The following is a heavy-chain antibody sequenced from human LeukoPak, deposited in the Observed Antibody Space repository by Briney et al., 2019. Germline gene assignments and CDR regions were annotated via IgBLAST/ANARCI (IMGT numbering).Heavy chain of an antibody. J-gene: IGHJ6*03. CDR3: ARGRRVVPAAIGVGSRYYYYMDV. V-gene: IGHV1-8*03. CDR2: MNPNSGNT. D-gene: IGHD2-2*02. Sequence: GASVKVSCKASGYTFTSYDINWVRQATGQGLEWMGWMNPNSGNTGYAQKFQGRVTITRNTSISTAYMELSSLRSEDTAVYYCARGRRVVPAAIGVGSRYYYYMDVWGKGTTVTVSS. CDR1: GYTFTSYD.